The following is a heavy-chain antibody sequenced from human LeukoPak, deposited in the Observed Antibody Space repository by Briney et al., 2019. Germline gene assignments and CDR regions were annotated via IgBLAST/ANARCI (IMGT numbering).Heavy chain of an antibody. CDR3: AKDHSYDYGDYFDC. D-gene: IGHD4-17*01. CDR2: ISYDGSNK. CDR1: GFTFSSYG. Sequence: PGRSLRLSCAASGFTFSSYGMHWVRQAPGKGLEWVAVISYDGSNKYYADSVKGRFTISRDNSKNTLYLQMNSLRAEDTAVYYCAKDHSYDYGDYFDCWGQGTLVTVSS. J-gene: IGHJ4*02. V-gene: IGHV3-30*18.